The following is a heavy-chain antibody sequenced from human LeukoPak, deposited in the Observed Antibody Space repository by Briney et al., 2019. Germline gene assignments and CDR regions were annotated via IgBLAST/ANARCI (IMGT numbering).Heavy chain of an antibody. V-gene: IGHV4-59*01. D-gene: IGHD6-6*01. J-gene: IGHJ4*02. CDR1: GGSISSYY. CDR3: ARSEISYYFDY. CDR2: IYYSGST. Sequence: PETLSLTCTVSGGSISSYYWSWIRQPPGKGLEWIGYIYYSGSTNYNPSLKSRVTISVDTSKNQFSLKLSSVTAADTAVYYCARSEISYYFDYWGQGTLVTVSS.